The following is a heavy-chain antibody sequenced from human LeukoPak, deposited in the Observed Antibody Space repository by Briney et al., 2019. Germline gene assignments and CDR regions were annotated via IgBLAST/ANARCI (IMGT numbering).Heavy chain of an antibody. J-gene: IGHJ6*02. D-gene: IGHD3-9*01. CDR2: ISSSGSTI. V-gene: IGHV3-48*03. CDR3: ARNGYYDILTGEADGMDV. CDR1: GFTFSSYE. Sequence: KPGGSLRLSCAASGFTFSSYEMNWVRQAPGKGLEWVSYISSSGSTIYYADSVKGRFTISRDNAKNSLYLQMNSLRAEDTAVYYCARNGYYDILTGEADGMDVWGQGTTVTVSS.